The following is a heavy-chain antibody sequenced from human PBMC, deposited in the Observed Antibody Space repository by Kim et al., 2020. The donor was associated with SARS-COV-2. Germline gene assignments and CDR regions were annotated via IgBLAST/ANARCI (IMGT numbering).Heavy chain of an antibody. CDR2: IIPILGIA. CDR3: ASCDFWSGYYKDYCWFDP. Sequence: SVKVSCKASGGTFSSYAISWVRQAPGQGLEWMGRIIPILGIANYAQKFQGRLTITGDKSTSTAYMELSSLRSEDTAVYYCASCDFWSGYYKDYCWFDPLGQGTLVTVSS. J-gene: IGHJ5*02. CDR1: GGTFSSYA. D-gene: IGHD3-3*01. V-gene: IGHV1-69*04.